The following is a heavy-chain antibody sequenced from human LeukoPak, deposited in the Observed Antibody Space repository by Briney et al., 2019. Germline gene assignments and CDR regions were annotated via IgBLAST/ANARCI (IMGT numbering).Heavy chain of an antibody. CDR2: IYYSGNT. CDR3: ARVDIAVVPSTNFDY. D-gene: IGHD2-2*01. CDR1: GGSISSKNYY. Sequence: SQALSLTCTVSGGSISSKNYYWGWIRQPPGKGLEWIGSIYYSGNTYFNPSLKSRVTMSVDTSKNQFSLELSPVTAADTAIYYCARVDIAVVPSTNFDYWGQGTLVTVSS. V-gene: IGHV4-39*01. J-gene: IGHJ4*02.